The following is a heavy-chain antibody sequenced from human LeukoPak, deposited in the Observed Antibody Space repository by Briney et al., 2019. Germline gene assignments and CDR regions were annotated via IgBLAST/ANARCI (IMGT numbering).Heavy chain of an antibody. Sequence: PSETLSLTCAVSGGSISSSNWWSWVRQPPGKGLEWIGEIDHSGSTNYNPSLKSRVTISVDKSKNQFSLKLSSVTAADTAVYYCASRYYYDSSGLDDWGQGTLVTVSS. V-gene: IGHV4-4*02. J-gene: IGHJ4*02. CDR3: ASRYYYDSSGLDD. CDR2: IDHSGST. CDR1: GGSISSSNW. D-gene: IGHD3-22*01.